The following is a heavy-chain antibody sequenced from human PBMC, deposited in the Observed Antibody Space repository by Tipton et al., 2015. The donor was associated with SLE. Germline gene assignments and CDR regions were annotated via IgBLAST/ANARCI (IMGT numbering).Heavy chain of an antibody. CDR3: AKDSQLGDYFDY. Sequence: SLRLSCAASGFTFSSYSMNWVRQAPGRGLEWVSYISSSSSAIYYADSVKGRFTISRDNAKNSLYLQMNSLRAEDTALYYCAKDSQLGDYFDYWGQGTLVTVSS. J-gene: IGHJ4*02. D-gene: IGHD7-27*01. CDR2: ISSSSSAI. V-gene: IGHV3-48*01. CDR1: GFTFSSYS.